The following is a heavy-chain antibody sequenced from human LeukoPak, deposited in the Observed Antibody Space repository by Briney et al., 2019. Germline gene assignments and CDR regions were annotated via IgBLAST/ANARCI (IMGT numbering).Heavy chain of an antibody. Sequence: SETLSLTRSVSGDSISSSSYYWGWIRQPPGKGLEWIGEINHSGSTNYNPSLKSRVTISVDTSKNQFSLKLSSVTAADTAVYYCAIRLGTGASWFDPWGQGTLVTVSS. D-gene: IGHD3/OR15-3a*01. CDR1: GDSISSSSYY. CDR2: INHSGST. J-gene: IGHJ5*02. V-gene: IGHV4-39*07. CDR3: AIRLGTGASWFDP.